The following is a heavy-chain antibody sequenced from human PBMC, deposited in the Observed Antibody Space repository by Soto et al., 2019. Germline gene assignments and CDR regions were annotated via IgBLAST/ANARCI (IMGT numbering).Heavy chain of an antibody. J-gene: IGHJ3*02. CDR3: ASLHSMPMETTRDFDI. D-gene: IGHD4-17*01. Sequence: VVSLRRSCFSSVFSCLAYLMHVVRQAPVNWLLWVSRVNSDVIIATYADSVRCRFTITRDNAKNTLYLQMNRLRADDTSLYYCASLHSMPMETTRDFDICGEGNMVNVSS. V-gene: IGHV3-74*01. CDR2: VNSDVIIA. CDR1: VFSCLAYL.